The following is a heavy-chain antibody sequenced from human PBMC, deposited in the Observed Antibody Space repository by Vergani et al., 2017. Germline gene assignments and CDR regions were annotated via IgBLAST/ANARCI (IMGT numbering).Heavy chain of an antibody. J-gene: IGHJ5*02. V-gene: IGHV1-46*01. D-gene: IGHD5-24*01. CDR2: INPSGGHT. CDR3: ATLNPLPITGVLSFDP. CDR1: GYTFSNYY. Sequence: QVQVVQSGAEVKKSGASVKVSCKTSGYTFSNYYMHWVRQAPGQGLEWMGIINPSGGHTNYAQKFQGRVTMTRDTSTDTAYMELSSLRSEDTAVYYCATLNPLPITGVLSFDPWGQGTLVTVSS.